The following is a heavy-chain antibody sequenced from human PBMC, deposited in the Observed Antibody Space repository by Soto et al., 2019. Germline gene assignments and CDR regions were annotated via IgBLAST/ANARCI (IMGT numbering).Heavy chain of an antibody. CDR3: ARGYCGGGGCYLRRDAIDV. D-gene: IGHD2-15*01. J-gene: IGHJ3*01. V-gene: IGHV3-21*01. CDR1: GFTFSTYH. Sequence: EVQLVESGGGLVMPGGSLRLSCAASGFTFSTYHMNWVRQAPGNVLEWVSSIKPSSSHIYYADSVRGPFTISRDNSKNSTDLQMNSLRTEDAAVYYCARGYCGGGGCYLRRDAIDVWCQGTMVTVSS. CDR2: IKPSSSHI.